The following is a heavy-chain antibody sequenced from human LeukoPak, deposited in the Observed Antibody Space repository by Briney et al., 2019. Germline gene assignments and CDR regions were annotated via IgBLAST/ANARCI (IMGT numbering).Heavy chain of an antibody. CDR2: INPGGDNT. J-gene: IGHJ3*02. CDR1: GYTFTNYY. Sequence: ASVKVSCKASGYTFTNYYIHWVRQAPGQGLEWMGLINPGGDNTDYAQNFQGRVTMTRDTSTSTVYMGLSSLRSEDTAVYYCARIRDGYNDAYDIWGQGTMVTVS. D-gene: IGHD5-24*01. CDR3: ARIRDGYNDAYDI. V-gene: IGHV1-46*01.